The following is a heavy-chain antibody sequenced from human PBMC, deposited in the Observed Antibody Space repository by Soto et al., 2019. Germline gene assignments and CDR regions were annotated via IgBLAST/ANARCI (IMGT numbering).Heavy chain of an antibody. CDR2: INTSGTT. D-gene: IGHD1-26*01. V-gene: IGHV4-4*07. CDR1: GGSISSNF. CDR3: ARDVRWDRGLDV. J-gene: IGHJ6*02. Sequence: QVQLQESGPGLVKPSETLSLTCTGSGGSISSNFWSWIRQPAGKGLEWIGRINTSGTTNYNPSLKSRVTMSVDTSKNQFSLKLNSVTAADTAVYYCARDVRWDRGLDVWGQGTTVTVSS.